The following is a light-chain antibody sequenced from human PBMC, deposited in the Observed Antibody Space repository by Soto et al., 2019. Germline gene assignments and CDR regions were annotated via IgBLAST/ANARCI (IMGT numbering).Light chain of an antibody. CDR2: DNN. CDR1: SSNIGYNS. Sequence: QAVVTQPPSVSAAPGQKVAISCSGSSSNIGYNSVSWYQQTPGTAPKVVIYDNNKRPSEITDRFSGSKSGTSATLDITGLQTGDEADYYCGTWESDSYVFGSGTKLTVL. CDR3: GTWESDSYV. J-gene: IGLJ1*01. V-gene: IGLV1-51*01.